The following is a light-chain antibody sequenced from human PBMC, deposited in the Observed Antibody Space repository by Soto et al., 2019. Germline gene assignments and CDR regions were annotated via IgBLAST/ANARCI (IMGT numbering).Light chain of an antibody. Sequence: EIVWRHSPSTLALSLRERATLSCRAMQIGSSYLAWYQQKPGQAPRLLICDASNRATGIPARFSGSGSGTDFTLTISSLEHEDVAVYYCQQRSNWPWTFGQGTKVDIK. CDR3: QQRSNWPWT. CDR2: DAS. V-gene: IGKV3-11*01. J-gene: IGKJ1*01. CDR1: QIGSSY.